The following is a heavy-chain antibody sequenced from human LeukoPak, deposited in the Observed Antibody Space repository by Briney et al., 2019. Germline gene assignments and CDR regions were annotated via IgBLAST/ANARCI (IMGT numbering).Heavy chain of an antibody. Sequence: PSETLSLTCAVYGGSFNGYYWSWIRQPPGKGLEWIGEINHSGSTNYNPSLKSRVTISVDTSKNQFSLKLSSVTAADTAVYYCARVGPLGAQGSYYYYMDVWGKGTTVTVSS. D-gene: IGHD1-26*01. J-gene: IGHJ6*03. V-gene: IGHV4-34*01. CDR2: INHSGST. CDR1: GGSFNGYY. CDR3: ARVGPLGAQGSYYYYMDV.